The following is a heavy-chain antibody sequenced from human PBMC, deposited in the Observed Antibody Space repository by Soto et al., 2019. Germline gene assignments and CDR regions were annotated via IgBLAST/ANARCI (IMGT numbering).Heavy chain of an antibody. CDR2: ISWNSGSI. V-gene: IGHV3-9*01. Sequence: EVQLVESGGGLVQPGRSLRLSCAASGFTFDDYAMHWVRQAPGKGLEWVSGISWNSGSIGYADSVKGRFTISRDNAKNSLYLQMNSLRAEDTALYYCAKGVGSGSSFIDYWGQGTLVTVCS. J-gene: IGHJ4*02. D-gene: IGHD3-10*01. CDR1: GFTFDDYA. CDR3: AKGVGSGSSFIDY.